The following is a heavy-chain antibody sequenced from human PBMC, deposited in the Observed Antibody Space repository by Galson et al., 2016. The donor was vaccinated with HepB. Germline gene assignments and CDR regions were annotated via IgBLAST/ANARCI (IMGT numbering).Heavy chain of an antibody. CDR1: GGSISSFY. V-gene: IGHV4-59*08. Sequence: SETLSLTCSISGGSISSFYWSWIRQTPGKGLEWLGYINYSWNTYYNPSLKSRVTMSVDTSKNQFSLKLNSVTAADTAVYYCARRSTNYYFGMDVWGRGTTVIVSS. CDR2: INYSWNT. CDR3: ARRSTNYYFGMDV. J-gene: IGHJ6*02.